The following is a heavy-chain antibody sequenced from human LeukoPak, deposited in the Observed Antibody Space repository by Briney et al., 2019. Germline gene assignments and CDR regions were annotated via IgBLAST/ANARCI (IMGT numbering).Heavy chain of an antibody. V-gene: IGHV3-74*01. J-gene: IGHJ4*02. D-gene: IGHD5-18*01. CDR2: MNSDGSST. CDR1: GSTLSSYW. CDR3: ARDENVDTESLDY. Sequence: PGGSLRLSCAASGSTLSSYWMHWVRQAPGKGLVWVSGMNSDGSSTGYADSVKGRFTISRDNAKNSLYLQMNSLRAEDTAVYYCARDENVDTESLDYWGQGTLVTVSS.